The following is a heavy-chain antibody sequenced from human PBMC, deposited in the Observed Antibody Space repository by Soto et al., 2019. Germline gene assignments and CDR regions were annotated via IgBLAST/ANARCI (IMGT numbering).Heavy chain of an antibody. Sequence: EVQLVESGGGLVQPGGSLRLSCAASGFTFSSYDMHWVRQATGKGLEWVSAIGTAGDTYYPGSVKGRFTISGENAKNSLYLQMNSLRAEDTAVYYCARDRRAGGSGWYYYYYGMDVWGQGTTVTVSS. J-gene: IGHJ6*02. CDR1: GFTFSSYD. D-gene: IGHD6-19*01. CDR3: ARDRRAGGSGWYYYYYGMDV. CDR2: IGTAGDT. V-gene: IGHV3-13*01.